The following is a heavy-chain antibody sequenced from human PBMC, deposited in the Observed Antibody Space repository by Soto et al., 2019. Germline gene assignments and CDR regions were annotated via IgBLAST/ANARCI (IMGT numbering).Heavy chain of an antibody. V-gene: IGHV3-30-3*01. CDR2: ISYDGNIK. CDR3: ARALALRYYFDF. CDR1: GFSFSSHA. D-gene: IGHD5-12*01. Sequence: PGGSLRLSCVVSGFSFSSHAMHWVRQAPGKGLEWLTVISYDGNIKYYADSVKGRFTVSRDNSKNTLSLQLNSLRDEDTALYYCARALALRYYFDFWGQGTLVTVSS. J-gene: IGHJ4*02.